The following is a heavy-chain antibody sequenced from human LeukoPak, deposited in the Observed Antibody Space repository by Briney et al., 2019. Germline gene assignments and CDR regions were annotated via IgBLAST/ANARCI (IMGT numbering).Heavy chain of an antibody. Sequence: GRSLRLFCAASGFTFSSYAMHWGRQAPGKGLEWVAVISYDGSNKYYADSVKGRFTISRDNSKNTLYLQMNSLRAEDTAVYYCARGVDSGSSLDYWGQGTLVTVSS. CDR2: ISYDGSNK. D-gene: IGHD1-26*01. V-gene: IGHV3-30*04. J-gene: IGHJ4*02. CDR1: GFTFSSYA. CDR3: ARGVDSGSSLDY.